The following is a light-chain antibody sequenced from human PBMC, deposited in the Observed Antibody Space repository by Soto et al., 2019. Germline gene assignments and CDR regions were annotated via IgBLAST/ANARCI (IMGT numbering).Light chain of an antibody. J-gene: IGLJ2*01. Sequence: QSVLTQPPSVSGATGQRVTNSCTASSSKIGSGYDVHWYQQVPGTAPKLLLDGHNNRPSGVPDRFSGSKSGTSASLAITGLQAEDEADYYCQSYDSSLNVVFGRGTKLTVL. CDR1: SSKIGSGYD. CDR2: GHN. V-gene: IGLV1-40*01. CDR3: QSYDSSLNVV.